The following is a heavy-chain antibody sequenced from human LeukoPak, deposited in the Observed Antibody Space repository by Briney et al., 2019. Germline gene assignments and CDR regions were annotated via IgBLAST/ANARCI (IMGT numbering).Heavy chain of an antibody. CDR3: AKDLNYYDSSGYSAWVDY. Sequence: PGRSLRLSCAASGFTFSSYGMHWVRQAPGKGLEWVAVISYDGSNKYYADSVKGRFTISRDSSKNTLYLQMNSLRAEDTAVYYCAKDLNYYDSSGYSAWVDYWGQGTLVTVSS. V-gene: IGHV3-30*18. D-gene: IGHD3-22*01. CDR1: GFTFSSYG. J-gene: IGHJ4*02. CDR2: ISYDGSNK.